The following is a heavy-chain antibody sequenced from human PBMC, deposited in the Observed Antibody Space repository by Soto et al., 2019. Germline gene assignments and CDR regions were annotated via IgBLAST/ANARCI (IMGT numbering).Heavy chain of an antibody. D-gene: IGHD1-26*01. Sequence: GGSLRLSCAVSGFTINSHAMGWVRQAPGKGLEWVSAIGPRGRDTYYAASVKGRFTISRDNSKNTVSLQMNSLRAEDTAVYYCATLGGTYYAFDFWGQGTLVTVSS. V-gene: IGHV3-23*01. CDR2: IGPRGRDT. CDR1: GFTINSHA. CDR3: ATLGGTYYAFDF. J-gene: IGHJ3*01.